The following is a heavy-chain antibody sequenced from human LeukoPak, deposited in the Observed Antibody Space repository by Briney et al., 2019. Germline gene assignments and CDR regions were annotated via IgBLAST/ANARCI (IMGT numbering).Heavy chain of an antibody. J-gene: IGHJ4*02. CDR1: GYTFTSYG. CDR2: ISAYNGNT. V-gene: IGHV1-18*01. D-gene: IGHD3-16*02. CDR3: ARDAGYDYVWGSYRSDY. Sequence: ASVKVSCKASGYTFTSYGISWVRQAPGQGLEWMGWISAYNGNTNYAQKLQGRVTMTTDTSTSTAYMELRSLRSDDTAVYSCARDAGYDYVWGSYRSDYWGQGTLVTVSS.